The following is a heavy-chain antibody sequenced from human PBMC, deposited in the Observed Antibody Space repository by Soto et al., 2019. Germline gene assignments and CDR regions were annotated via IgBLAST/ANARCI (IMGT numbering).Heavy chain of an antibody. J-gene: IGHJ6*03. CDR2: ISSSSSYI. CDR3: ARDNRGYHYYYYMDV. Sequence: EVQLVESGGGLVKPGGSLRLSCAASGFTFSGYNMNWVRHAPGKGLEWVSSISSSSSYIYYADSVKGRFTISRDNAKNSLYLQMNSLRAEDTAVHYCARDNRGYHYYYYMDVWGKGTTVTVSS. CDR1: GFTFSGYN. V-gene: IGHV3-21*01.